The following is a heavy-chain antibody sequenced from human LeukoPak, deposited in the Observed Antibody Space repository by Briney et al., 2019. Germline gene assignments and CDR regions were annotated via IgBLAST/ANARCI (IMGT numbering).Heavy chain of an antibody. CDR3: AKDPSPLIVVVTWFDP. CDR1: GFTFSSYA. V-gene: IGHV3-23*01. D-gene: IGHD3-22*01. CDR2: ISGSGGST. Sequence: GGSLRLSCAASGFTFSSYAMSWVRQAPGKGLEWVSAISGSGGSTYYAGSVKGRFTISRDNSKNTLYLQMNSLRAEDTAVYYCAKDPSPLIVVVTWFDPWGQGTLVTVSS. J-gene: IGHJ5*02.